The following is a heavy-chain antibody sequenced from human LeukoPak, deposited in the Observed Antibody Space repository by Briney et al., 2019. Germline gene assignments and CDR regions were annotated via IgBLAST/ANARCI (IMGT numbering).Heavy chain of an antibody. Sequence: SETLSLTCTVSGGSISSSSYYWGWIRQPPGKGLEWIGSIYYSGSTYYNPSLKSRVTISVDTSKNQFSLKLSSVTAADTAVYYCARDAPIHDYGDFFDYWGQGTLVTVSS. V-gene: IGHV4-39*02. CDR3: ARDAPIHDYGDFFDY. CDR2: IYYSGST. J-gene: IGHJ4*02. D-gene: IGHD4-17*01. CDR1: GGSISSSSYY.